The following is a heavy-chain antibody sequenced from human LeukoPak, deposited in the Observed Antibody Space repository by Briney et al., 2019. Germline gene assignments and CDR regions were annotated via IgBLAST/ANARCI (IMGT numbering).Heavy chain of an antibody. CDR1: GFTFSDYS. CDR2: ISSSGNTM. Sequence: GGSLRLSCAASGFTFSDYSMIWIRQAPGKGLEWVSYISSSGNTMYYADSVKGRFTISRDNARNSLYLQMNSLRAEDTAVYYCAKAQSYCSSSSCYLGYFQDWGQGTLVTVSS. CDR3: AKAQSYCSSSSCYLGYFQD. J-gene: IGHJ1*01. V-gene: IGHV3-11*04. D-gene: IGHD2-2*01.